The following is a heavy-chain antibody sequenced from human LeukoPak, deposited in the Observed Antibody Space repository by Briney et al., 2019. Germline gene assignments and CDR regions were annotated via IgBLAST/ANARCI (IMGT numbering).Heavy chain of an antibody. Sequence: GGSLRLSCAASGFTFSTYGMNWVRQAPGKGLEWVSTISTNSANTYYTDSVKGRFTISRDNSRNTLYLQMNTLRAEDTAVYYCAKCRGSSWSDYFDYWGQGTLVTVSS. CDR2: ISTNSANT. CDR3: AKCRGSSWSDYFDY. V-gene: IGHV3-23*01. J-gene: IGHJ4*02. D-gene: IGHD6-13*01. CDR1: GFTFSTYG.